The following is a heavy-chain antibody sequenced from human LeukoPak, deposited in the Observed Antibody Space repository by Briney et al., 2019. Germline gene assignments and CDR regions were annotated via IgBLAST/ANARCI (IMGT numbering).Heavy chain of an antibody. V-gene: IGHV4-39*01. CDR2: LYYSGST. J-gene: IGHJ5*02. D-gene: IGHD5-18*01. CDR1: GGSISSGSYY. Sequence: SETLSLTCTVSGGSISSGSYYWGWIRQPPGKGLEWIGSLYYSGSTYYNPSLKTRVTISVDTSKNQFSLKLSSVTAADTAVYYCARGLLTAKYNWFDPWGQGTLVTVSS. CDR3: ARGLLTAKYNWFDP.